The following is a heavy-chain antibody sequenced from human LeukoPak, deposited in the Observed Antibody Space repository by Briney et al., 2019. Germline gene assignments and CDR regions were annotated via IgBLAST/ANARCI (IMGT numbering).Heavy chain of an antibody. Sequence: GGSLRLSCAASGFTFNSYEMNWVRQAPGKGLEWISYISTSGSTRYYADSVKGRFTISRDNTENSLYLQMNSLRAEDTAVYYCARGDGGYYYSVDVWGKGTTVTVSS. D-gene: IGHD4-23*01. CDR1: GFTFNSYE. V-gene: IGHV3-48*03. J-gene: IGHJ6*04. CDR2: ISTSGSTR. CDR3: ARGDGGYYYSVDV.